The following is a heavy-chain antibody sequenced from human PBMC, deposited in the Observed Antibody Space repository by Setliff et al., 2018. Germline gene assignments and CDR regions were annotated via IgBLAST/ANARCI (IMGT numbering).Heavy chain of an antibody. CDR1: GGSITSRSYY. D-gene: IGHD3-3*01. J-gene: IGHJ5*01. V-gene: IGHV4-39*01. CDR3: VKPTWAGEVSSPFAFWFES. Sequence: SETLSLTCSVSGGSITSRSYYWGWIRQSPGKGLEWLGTIYYSGTTYYNSSLRSRVSISTDTPKNEFSLRLSSVTAADTAVYYCVKPTWAGEVSSPFAFWFESWGQGTLVTVSS. CDR2: IYYSGTT.